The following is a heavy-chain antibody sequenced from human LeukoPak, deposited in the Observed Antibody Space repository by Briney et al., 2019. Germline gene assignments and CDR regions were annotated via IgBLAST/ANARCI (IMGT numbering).Heavy chain of an antibody. CDR2: IKSKTDGGTT. CDR1: GFTFSNAW. Sequence: GGSLRLSCAASGFTFSNAWMSWVRQAPGKGLEWVGRIKSKTDGGTTDYAAPVKGRFTISRDDSKNTLYLQMNSLKTEDTAVYYCTTGGGGVSLARYYYYMDVWGKGTTVTVSS. V-gene: IGHV3-15*01. J-gene: IGHJ6*03. CDR3: TTGGGGVSLARYYYYMDV. D-gene: IGHD2-21*01.